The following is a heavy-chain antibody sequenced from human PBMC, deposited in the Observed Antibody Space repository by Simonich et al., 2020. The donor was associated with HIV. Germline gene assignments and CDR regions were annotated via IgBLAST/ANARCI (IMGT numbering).Heavy chain of an antibody. CDR2: INHSGST. J-gene: IGHJ4*02. CDR3: ARTGSAYNSGWYYSDY. V-gene: IGHV4-34*01. CDR1: IGSFSGYY. D-gene: IGHD6-19*01. Sequence: QEHLQQWGAGLLKPSETLSLTCAVYIGSFSGYYWSWIRQPPGKGLEWIGEINHSGSTNYNPTLKSRVTISVDTSKNQFSLKVSSVTAANTAVYYCARTGSAYNSGWYYSDYWGQGTLVTVSS.